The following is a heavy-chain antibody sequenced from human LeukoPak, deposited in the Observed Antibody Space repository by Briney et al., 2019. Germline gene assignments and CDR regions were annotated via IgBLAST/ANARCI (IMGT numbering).Heavy chain of an antibody. Sequence: ASVKVSCKVSGYTLTELSMHWVRQSPGKGLEWMGGFDPEDGETIYAQKFQGRVTMTEDTSTDTAYMELSSLRPEDTAVYYCATGGWGYCSGGSCYFSHRWFDPWGQGTLVTVSS. CDR1: GYTLTELS. CDR2: FDPEDGET. CDR3: ATGGWGYCSGGSCYFSHRWFDP. V-gene: IGHV1-24*01. D-gene: IGHD2-15*01. J-gene: IGHJ5*02.